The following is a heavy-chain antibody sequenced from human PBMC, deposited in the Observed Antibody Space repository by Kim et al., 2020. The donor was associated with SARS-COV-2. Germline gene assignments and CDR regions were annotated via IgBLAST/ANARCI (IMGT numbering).Heavy chain of an antibody. CDR3: AKAGYSSDWKGDWFDP. CDR2: ISYDGSNK. V-gene: IGHV3-30*18. J-gene: IGHJ5*02. Sequence: GGSLRLSCAASGFTFSSYGMHWVRQAPGKGLEWAAVISYDGSNKYYADSVKGRFTISRDNSKNTLYLQMNSLRTEDTAVYYCAKAGYSSDWKGDWFDPWGQGTLVSVSS. CDR1: GFTFSSYG. D-gene: IGHD6-19*01.